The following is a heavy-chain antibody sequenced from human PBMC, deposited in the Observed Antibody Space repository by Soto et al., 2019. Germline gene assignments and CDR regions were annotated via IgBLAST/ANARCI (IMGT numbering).Heavy chain of an antibody. CDR2: LRDSGVSP. D-gene: IGHD5-18*01. J-gene: IGHJ6*02. CDR3: AKMTSDSYGRNYGMDV. V-gene: IGHV3-23*01. CDR1: GFPFSSYA. Sequence: PGGSLRLSCAGSGFPFSSYAMSWVRRAPEKGLEWVSALRDSGVSPYYADSVKGRFTISRDNSKNTLYLQMDSLRVEDTALYYCAKMTSDSYGRNYGMDVWGQGTTVTVSS.